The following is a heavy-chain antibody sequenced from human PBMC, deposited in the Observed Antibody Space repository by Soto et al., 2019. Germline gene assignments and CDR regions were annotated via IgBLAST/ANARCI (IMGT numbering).Heavy chain of an antibody. J-gene: IGHJ4*02. D-gene: IGHD2-2*01. CDR2: ISGSGGNT. CDR3: AKEGKGECSSTSCYSDFDY. CDR1: GFTFSSYA. V-gene: IGHV3-23*01. Sequence: EVQLLESGGGLVQPGGSLRLSCAASGFTFSSYAMSWVRQAPGKGLEWVSAISGSGGNTYYADSVKGRFTISRDNSKNTLYLQMNSLRAEDTAVYYCAKEGKGECSSTSCYSDFDYWGQGTLVTVSS.